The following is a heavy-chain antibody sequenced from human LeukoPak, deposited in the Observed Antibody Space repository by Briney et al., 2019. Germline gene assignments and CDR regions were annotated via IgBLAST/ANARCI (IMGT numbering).Heavy chain of an antibody. CDR1: SESFSGYF. Sequence: SETLSLTCAIYSESFSGYFWSWIRQPPGKGLEWIGEINYSGSTNYNPSLKSRVTISVDTSKNQFSLKLSSVTAADTAVYYCARLVHSGIAAIWGQGTLVTVSS. V-gene: IGHV4-34*01. CDR2: INYSGST. D-gene: IGHD6-13*01. J-gene: IGHJ4*02. CDR3: ARLVHSGIAAI.